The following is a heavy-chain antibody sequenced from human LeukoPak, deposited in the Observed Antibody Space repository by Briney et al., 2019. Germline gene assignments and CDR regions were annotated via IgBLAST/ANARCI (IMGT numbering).Heavy chain of an antibody. D-gene: IGHD6-13*01. CDR1: GGSFSGYY. CDR2: INHSRST. Sequence: SETLSLTCAVYGGSFSGYYWIWIRPPPGKGLEWIGEINHSRSTNYNPSLKSRVTISVDTSKNQFSLKLSSVTAADTAVYYCARGRAAAGTSTEWGQGTMVTVSS. J-gene: IGHJ3*01. V-gene: IGHV4-34*01. CDR3: ARGRAAAGTSTE.